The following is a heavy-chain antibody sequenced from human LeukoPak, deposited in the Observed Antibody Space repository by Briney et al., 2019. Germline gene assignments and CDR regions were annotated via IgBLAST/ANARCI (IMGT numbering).Heavy chain of an antibody. Sequence: GGSLRLSCAASGFTFSNYGMHWVRQAPGKGLEWISFIRYDGSEKYYVDSVKGRFTISRDNSKNTLYPQMNSLRVEDTAVYYCAEDPWDCSGNSCPMYHYYMAVWGKGTTVTVSS. CDR1: GFTFSNYG. J-gene: IGHJ6*03. CDR2: IRYDGSEK. V-gene: IGHV3-30*02. D-gene: IGHD4-23*01. CDR3: AEDPWDCSGNSCPMYHYYMAV.